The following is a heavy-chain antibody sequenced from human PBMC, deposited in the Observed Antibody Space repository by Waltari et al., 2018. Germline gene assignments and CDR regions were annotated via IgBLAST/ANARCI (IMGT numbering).Heavy chain of an antibody. D-gene: IGHD7-27*01. CDR2: FGAPADAM. CDR1: GFRLRKYA. V-gene: IGHV3-23*01. CDR3: AKGGRDWGPHFDY. J-gene: IGHJ4*02. Sequence: EVQLLASGGGQVSPGGALRLSRGTSGFRLRKYAMTWVRQSTARFLQWVSTFGAPADAMYYSESVKGRFTVSRDQSKSTLYLQMNSLTFEDTAVYYCAKGGRDWGPHFDYWGQGTLVSVSS.